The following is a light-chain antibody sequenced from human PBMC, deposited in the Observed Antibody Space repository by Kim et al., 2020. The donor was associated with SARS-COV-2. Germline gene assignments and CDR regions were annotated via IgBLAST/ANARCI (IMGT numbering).Light chain of an antibody. CDR2: GKN. CDR1: SLRNYY. V-gene: IGLV3-19*01. Sequence: SSELTQDPAVSVALGQTVRITCQGDSLRNYYASWYQQKPGQAPVLVIYGKNNRPSGIPDRFSGSSSGNTASMTITGALAEDEADYYCNSRGSSGNHLGVFGTGTKVTVL. J-gene: IGLJ1*01. CDR3: NSRGSSGNHLGV.